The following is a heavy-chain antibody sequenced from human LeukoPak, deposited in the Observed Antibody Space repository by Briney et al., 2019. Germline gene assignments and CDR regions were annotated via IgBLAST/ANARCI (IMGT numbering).Heavy chain of an antibody. V-gene: IGHV1-18*01. D-gene: IGHD3-10*01. Sequence: ASVKVSCKASGYTFTSYGISWVRQAPGQGLEWMGWISAYNGNTNYAQKLQGRVTMTTDTSTSTAYMELRSLRSDDTAVYYCARDPTSFLWFRESSRGYFDYWGQGTLVTVSS. CDR1: GYTFTSYG. CDR3: ARDPTSFLWFRESSRGYFDY. J-gene: IGHJ4*02. CDR2: ISAYNGNT.